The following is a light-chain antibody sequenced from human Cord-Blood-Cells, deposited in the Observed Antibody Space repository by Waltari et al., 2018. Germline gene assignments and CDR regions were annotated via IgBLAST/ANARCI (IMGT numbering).Light chain of an antibody. Sequence: EIVMKQSPATLSVSPGERATLSCRASQSVSSNLAWYQQKPGQAPRLLIYGASIRATGIPARFSGSGSGTEFTLTISSLQSEDFAVYYCQQYNNWPLLLTFGGGTKVEIK. J-gene: IGKJ4*01. V-gene: IGKV3D-15*01. CDR3: QQYNNWPLLLT. CDR2: GAS. CDR1: QSVSSN.